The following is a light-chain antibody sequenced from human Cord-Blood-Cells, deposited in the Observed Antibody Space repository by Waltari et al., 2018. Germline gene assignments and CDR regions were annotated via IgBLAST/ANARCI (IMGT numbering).Light chain of an antibody. Sequence: QSALTQPASVSGSPGQSITISCTGTSSDVGSYNLVSWYQQHPANAPRLMMYEGSKRPSGVSNRFSGSKSGNTASLTISGIQAEDEADYYCCSYAGSSTWVFGGGTKLTVL. J-gene: IGLJ3*02. CDR3: CSYAGSSTWV. CDR1: SSDVGSYNL. CDR2: EGS. V-gene: IGLV2-23*01.